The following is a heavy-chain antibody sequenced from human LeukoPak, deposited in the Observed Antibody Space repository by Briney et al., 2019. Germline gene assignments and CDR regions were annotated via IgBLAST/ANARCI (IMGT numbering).Heavy chain of an antibody. CDR2: ISNSGRTI. D-gene: IGHD3-22*01. CDR3: ARDYYEFDY. Sequence: PGGSLRLSCAASGFTFTEYYMNWIRQAPGRGLEWISYISNSGRTIDYADSVKGRFTISRDNAKKSLYLQMNSLRVEDTAVYYCARDYYEFDYWGQGTLVTVSS. V-gene: IGHV3-11*01. CDR1: GFTFTEYY. J-gene: IGHJ4*02.